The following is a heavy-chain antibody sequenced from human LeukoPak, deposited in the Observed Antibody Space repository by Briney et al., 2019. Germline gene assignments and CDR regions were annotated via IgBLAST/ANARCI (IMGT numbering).Heavy chain of an antibody. CDR2: IAFSGNT. V-gene: IGHV3-53*01. Sequence: PGGSLRLSCAASRISVISTYMTWVRLAPGKGLEWVSLIAFSGNTYYADSVKGRFTISRDESKNTLYLQMNSLRVEDTALYYCARGHGGLSFGPRDIGGQGKTATVSS. D-gene: IGHD2-15*01. J-gene: IGHJ3*02. CDR1: RISVISTY. CDR3: ARGHGGLSFGPRDI.